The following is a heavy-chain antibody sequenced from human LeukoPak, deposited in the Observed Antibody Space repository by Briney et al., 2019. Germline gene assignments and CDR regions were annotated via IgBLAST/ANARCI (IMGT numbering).Heavy chain of an antibody. D-gene: IGHD1-26*01. J-gene: IGHJ6*02. CDR1: GGSISSSSYY. CDR3: ARVGAGYYYYGMDV. CDR2: IYYSGST. Sequence: SETLSLTCTVPGGSISSSSYYWGWIRQPPGKGLEWIGSIYYSGSTYYNPSLKSRVTISVDTSKNQFSLKLSSVTAADTAVYYCARVGAGYYYYGMDVWGQGTTVTVSS. V-gene: IGHV4-39*01.